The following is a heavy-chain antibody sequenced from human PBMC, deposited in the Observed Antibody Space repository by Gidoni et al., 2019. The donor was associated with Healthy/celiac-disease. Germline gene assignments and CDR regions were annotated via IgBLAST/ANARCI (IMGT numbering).Heavy chain of an antibody. Sequence: QVQLVESGGGVVQPGRSLRLSCAASGFTFSSYGMHWVRQAPGKGLEWVAVIWYDGSNKYYEDSVKGRFTISRENSKNTLYLQMNSLRAEETAVYYCARGTGATNPYYYGMDVWGQGTTVTVSS. CDR2: IWYDGSNK. CDR3: ARGTGATNPYYYGMDV. J-gene: IGHJ6*02. D-gene: IGHD1-26*01. V-gene: IGHV3-33*01. CDR1: GFTFSSYG.